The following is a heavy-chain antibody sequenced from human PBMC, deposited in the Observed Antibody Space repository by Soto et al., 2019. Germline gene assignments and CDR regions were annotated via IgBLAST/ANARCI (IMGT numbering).Heavy chain of an antibody. CDR2: IYHSGST. D-gene: IGHD3-10*01. V-gene: IGHV4-30-2*01. CDR3: ARDQSEEGSYYYYGMDV. J-gene: IGHJ6*02. Sequence: PSETLSLTCAVSGGSISSGGYSWSWIRQPPGKGLEWIGYIYHSGSTYYNPSLKSRVTISVDRSKNQFSLKLSSVTAADTAVYYCARDQSEEGSYYYYGMDVWGQGTTVTVSS. CDR1: GGSISSGGYS.